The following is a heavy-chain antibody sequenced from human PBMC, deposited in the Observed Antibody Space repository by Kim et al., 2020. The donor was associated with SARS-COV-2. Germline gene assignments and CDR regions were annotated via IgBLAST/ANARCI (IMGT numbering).Heavy chain of an antibody. CDR1: GFTFSSYA. J-gene: IGHJ4*02. V-gene: IGHV3-30*04. D-gene: IGHD3-9*01. Sequence: GGSLRLSCAASGFTFSSYAMHWVRQAPGKGLEWVAVISYDGSNKYYADSVKGRFTISRDNSKNTLYLQMNSLRAEDTAVYYCARGSPYYDILTGRSDYWGQGTLVTVSS. CDR3: ARGSPYYDILTGRSDY. CDR2: ISYDGSNK.